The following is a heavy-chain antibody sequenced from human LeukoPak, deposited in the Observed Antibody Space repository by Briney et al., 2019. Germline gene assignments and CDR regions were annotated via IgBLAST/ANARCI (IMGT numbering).Heavy chain of an antibody. CDR2: NYWNDDK. V-gene: IGHV2-5*01. Sequence: TLSLTCTVSGGSITSSNYYWGWIRQPPGKALEWLALNYWNDDKRYSPSLKSRLTITKDTSKYRVVLTMTNMDPVDTATYYCAHSLYDSSGYYYFDYWGQGTLVTVSS. CDR1: GGSITSSNYY. CDR3: AHSLYDSSGYYYFDY. D-gene: IGHD3-22*01. J-gene: IGHJ4*02.